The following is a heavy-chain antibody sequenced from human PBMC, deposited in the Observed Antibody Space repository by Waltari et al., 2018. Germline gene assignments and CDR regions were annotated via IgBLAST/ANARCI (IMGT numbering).Heavy chain of an antibody. CDR2: INAGNGNT. CDR1: GYTFTSYA. J-gene: IGHJ4*02. Sequence: QVQLVQSGAEVKKPGASVKVSCKASGYTFTSYAMHWVRQAPGQRLEWMGWINAGNGNTKYSQEFQGRVTITRDTSASTAYMELSSPRSEDMAVYYCARAATVPAAECDYWGQGTLVTVSS. V-gene: IGHV1-3*03. D-gene: IGHD2-2*01. CDR3: ARAATVPAAECDY.